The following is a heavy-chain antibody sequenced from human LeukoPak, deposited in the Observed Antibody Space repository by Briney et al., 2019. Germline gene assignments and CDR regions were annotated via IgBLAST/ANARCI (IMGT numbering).Heavy chain of an antibody. J-gene: IGHJ4*02. CDR3: ARVRGTGTPDY. CDR1: GGSISSGGYS. CDR2: IYHSGST. Sequence: PSETLSLTCAVSGGSISSGGYSWSWIRQPPGKGLEWIGYIYHSGSTYYNPSLKSRVTISVDKSKNQFSLKLSSVTAADTAVYYCARVRGTGTPDYWGQGTLVTVSS. V-gene: IGHV4-30-2*01. D-gene: IGHD1-7*01.